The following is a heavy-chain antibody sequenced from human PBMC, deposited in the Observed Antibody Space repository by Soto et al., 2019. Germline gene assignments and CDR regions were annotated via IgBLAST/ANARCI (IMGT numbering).Heavy chain of an antibody. CDR3: ASLAPGGSGGGGDY. Sequence: TCAISGDSVSSNSAAWNWIRQSPSRGLEWLGRTYYRSKWYNDYAVSVKSRITINPDTSKNHFSLQLKSVTPEDTALYYCASLAPGGSGGGGDYWGQGTLVTVSS. CDR2: TYYRSKWYN. J-gene: IGHJ4*02. CDR1: GDSVSSNSAA. V-gene: IGHV6-1*01. D-gene: IGHD6-19*01.